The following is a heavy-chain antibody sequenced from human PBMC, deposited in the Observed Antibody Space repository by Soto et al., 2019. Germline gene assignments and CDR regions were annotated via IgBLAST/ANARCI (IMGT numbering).Heavy chain of an antibody. CDR1: GGAISSGGYS. CDR3: ARVPDY. V-gene: IGHV4-30-2*01. D-gene: IGHD2-2*01. CDR2: KYPSGST. Sequence: QLQLQESGSGLVKPSQTLSLPCAVSGGAISSGGYSWSWIRQPPGKGLEWIGYKYPSGSTYYNPSLKSRVTIAIDRSKNQFSLKLSSVTAADTAVYYRARVPDYWGQGILVTVSS. J-gene: IGHJ4*02.